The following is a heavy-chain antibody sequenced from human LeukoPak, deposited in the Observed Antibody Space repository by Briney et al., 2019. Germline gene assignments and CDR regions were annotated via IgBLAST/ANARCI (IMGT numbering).Heavy chain of an antibody. CDR3: ARVVGSGWYGRGGTPYYFDY. J-gene: IGHJ4*02. Sequence: ASVKVSCKASGYTFTSYGISWVRQAPGQGLEWMGWISAYNGNTNYAQKLQGRVTMTTDTSTSTAYMELRSLRSDDTAVYYCARVVGSGWYGRGGTPYYFDYWGQGTLVTVSS. D-gene: IGHD6-19*01. V-gene: IGHV1-18*01. CDR2: ISAYNGNT. CDR1: GYTFTSYG.